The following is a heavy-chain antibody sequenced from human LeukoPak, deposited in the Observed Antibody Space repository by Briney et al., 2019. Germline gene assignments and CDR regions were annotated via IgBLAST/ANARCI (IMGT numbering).Heavy chain of an antibody. CDR1: GFTFSSYW. J-gene: IGHJ4*02. CDR3: AKLLDPVGMITFGGDTLDY. CDR2: INSDGSST. D-gene: IGHD3-16*01. V-gene: IGHV3-74*01. Sequence: GGSLRLSCAASGFTFSSYWMHWVRQAPGKGLVWVSRINSDGSSTSYADSVKGRFTISRDNAKNTLYLQMNSLRAEDTAVYYCAKLLDPVGMITFGGDTLDYWGQGTLVTVSS.